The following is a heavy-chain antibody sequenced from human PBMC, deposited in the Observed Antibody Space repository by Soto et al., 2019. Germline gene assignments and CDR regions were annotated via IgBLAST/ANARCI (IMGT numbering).Heavy chain of an antibody. CDR1: GFTFSSYA. D-gene: IGHD6-19*01. V-gene: IGHV3-23*01. CDR3: ARGLASGWQYLGKRGYYYYYGMDV. Sequence: PGGSLRLSCAASGFTFSSYAMSWVRQAPWKGLEWVSAISGSGGSTYYADSVKGRFTISRDNSKNTLYLQMNSLRAEDTAVYYCARGLASGWQYLGKRGYYYYYGMDVWGQGTTVTVSS. CDR2: ISGSGGST. J-gene: IGHJ6*02.